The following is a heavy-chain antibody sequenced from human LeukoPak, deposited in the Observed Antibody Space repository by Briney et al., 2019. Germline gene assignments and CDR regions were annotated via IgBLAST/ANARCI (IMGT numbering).Heavy chain of an antibody. Sequence: GGSLRLSCAASGFTFSSYEMNWVRQAPGKGLEWLSYISSSSSSIYYADSVKGRFTISRDNAKNSLYLQMNSLRAEDTAVFYCARNTFGQPTAYYFDYWGQGTLVTVSS. CDR2: ISSSSSSI. D-gene: IGHD3-10*01. V-gene: IGHV3-48*01. CDR3: ARNTFGQPTAYYFDY. J-gene: IGHJ4*02. CDR1: GFTFSSYE.